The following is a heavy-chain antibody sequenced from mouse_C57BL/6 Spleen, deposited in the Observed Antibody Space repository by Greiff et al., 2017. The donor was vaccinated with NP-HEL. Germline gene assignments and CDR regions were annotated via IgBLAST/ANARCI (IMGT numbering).Heavy chain of an antibody. J-gene: IGHJ2*01. CDR2: INPSNGGT. CDR3: ARSSSYEVYFDY. D-gene: IGHD1-1*01. CDR1: GYTFTSYW. Sequence: QVQLQQPGTELVKPGASVKLSCKASGYTFTSYWMHWVKQRPGQGLEWIGNINPSNGGTNYNEKFKSKATLTVDKSSSTAYMQLSRLTSEDSAVYYCARSSSYEVYFDYWGQGTTLTVSS. V-gene: IGHV1-53*01.